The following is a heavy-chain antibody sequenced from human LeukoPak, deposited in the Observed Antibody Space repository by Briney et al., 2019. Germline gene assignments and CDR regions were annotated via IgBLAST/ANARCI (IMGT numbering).Heavy chain of an antibody. Sequence: ASVKVSCKASGYTFTSYDINWVRQATGQGLEWMGWMNPNSGNTGYAQKFQGRVTITRNTSISTAYMELSSLRSEDTAVYYCAILTTHCGGDCSRGAYAFDIWGQGTMVTVSS. V-gene: IGHV1-8*03. D-gene: IGHD2-21*02. J-gene: IGHJ3*02. CDR1: GYTFTSYD. CDR2: MNPNSGNT. CDR3: AILTTHCGGDCSRGAYAFDI.